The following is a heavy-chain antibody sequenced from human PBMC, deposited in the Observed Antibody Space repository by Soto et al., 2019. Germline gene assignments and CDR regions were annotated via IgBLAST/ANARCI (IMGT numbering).Heavy chain of an antibody. CDR1: GGTFSSYA. CDR3: ASGVAPYYYYYMDV. Sequence: ASVKVSCKASGGTFSSYAISWVRQAPGQGLEWMGGIIPIFGTANYAQKFQGRVTITADESTSTAYMELSSLRSEDTAVYYCASGVAPYYYYYMDVWGKGTTVTVSS. J-gene: IGHJ6*03. V-gene: IGHV1-69*13. CDR2: IIPIFGTA. D-gene: IGHD3-3*01.